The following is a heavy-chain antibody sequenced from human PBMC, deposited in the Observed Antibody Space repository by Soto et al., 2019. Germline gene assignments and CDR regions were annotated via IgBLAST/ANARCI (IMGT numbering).Heavy chain of an antibody. D-gene: IGHD3-10*01. Sequence: PSQTLSLTCVISVNGVTGNTAGWNWIIQSPSRGLEWLGRTYYRSKWYYDYAGSVKGRMTINPDTSRNQFSLQLNSVSPEDTAVYYCASAMLVRGAYYVEVWGQGTTVIVS. CDR2: TYYRSKWYY. CDR1: VNGVTGNTAG. V-gene: IGHV6-1*01. J-gene: IGHJ6*01. CDR3: ASAMLVRGAYYVEV.